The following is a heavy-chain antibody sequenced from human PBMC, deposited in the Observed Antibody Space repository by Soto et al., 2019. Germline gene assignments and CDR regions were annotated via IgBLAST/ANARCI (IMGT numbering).Heavy chain of an antibody. CDR2: INHSGST. CDR3: ASLTRGYSYGWFDY. Sequence: PSETLSLTCAVYGGSFSGYYWSWIRQPPGKGLEWIGEINHSGSTNYNPSLKSRVTISVDTSKNQFSLKLSSVTAADTAVYYCASLTRGYSYGWFDYWGQGTLVTVSS. V-gene: IGHV4-34*01. J-gene: IGHJ4*02. D-gene: IGHD5-18*01. CDR1: GGSFSGYY.